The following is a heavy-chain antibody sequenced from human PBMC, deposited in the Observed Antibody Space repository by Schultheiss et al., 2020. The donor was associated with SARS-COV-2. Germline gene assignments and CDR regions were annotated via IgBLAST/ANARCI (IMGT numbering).Heavy chain of an antibody. CDR1: GFTFSNHA. J-gene: IGHJ6*02. CDR3: ARDHPRKIVVVVAIRGNMDV. D-gene: IGHD2-21*01. V-gene: IGHV3-30*04. Sequence: GGSLRLSCAVSGFTFSNHAIHWVRQAPGKGLEWVAVISYDGSNKYYADSVKGRFTISRDNSKNTLYLQMNSLRAYDTAVYYCARDHPRKIVVVVAIRGNMDVWGQGTTVTVSS. CDR2: ISYDGSNK.